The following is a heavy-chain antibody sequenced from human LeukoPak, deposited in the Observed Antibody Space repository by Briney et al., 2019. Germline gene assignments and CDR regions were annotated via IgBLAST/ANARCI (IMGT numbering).Heavy chain of an antibody. CDR2: ISGAGGST. V-gene: IGHV3-23*01. J-gene: IGHJ6*03. CDR1: GFTFSNYA. D-gene: IGHD2-15*01. Sequence: PGGSLRLSCAASGFTFSNYAMSWVRQAPGKGLEWVSDISGAGGSTDYADSVKGRFTVSRDSSKNTLYLQMNSLRAEDTAVYYCARAGDYCSGGSCYYLYYYYYMDVWGKGTTVTISS. CDR3: ARAGDYCSGGSCYYLYYYYYMDV.